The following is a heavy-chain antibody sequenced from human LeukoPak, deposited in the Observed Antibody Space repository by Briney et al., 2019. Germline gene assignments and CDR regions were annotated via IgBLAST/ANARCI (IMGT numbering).Heavy chain of an antibody. CDR2: IIRDSGAT. D-gene: IGHD2-21*01. V-gene: IGHV3-48*01. CDR1: GVTFXRYX. J-gene: IGHJ3*02. CDR3: ARDHVWAFDI. Sequence: GVTFXRYXXXWVGQAXGKGXEGGSYIIRDSGATNYADSVRGGFTIYRDNDKNSLSLQMSSLRPEDTAIYFCARDHVWAFDIWGQGTLVTVSS.